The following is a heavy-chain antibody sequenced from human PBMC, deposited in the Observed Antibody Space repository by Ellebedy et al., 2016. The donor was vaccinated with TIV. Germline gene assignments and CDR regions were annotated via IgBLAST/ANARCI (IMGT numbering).Heavy chain of an antibody. CDR3: AKDPREWLVRGYFYY. J-gene: IGHJ4*02. D-gene: IGHD6-19*01. V-gene: IGHV3-23*01. CDR2: ISGSGGST. Sequence: PGGSLRLSCAASGFTFSSYGMSWVRQAPGKGLEWVSVISGSGGSTDYADSVKGRFTISSDNSKNTLYLQMNSLRAEDTAVYYCAKDPREWLVRGYFYYWGQGTLVTVSS. CDR1: GFTFSSYG.